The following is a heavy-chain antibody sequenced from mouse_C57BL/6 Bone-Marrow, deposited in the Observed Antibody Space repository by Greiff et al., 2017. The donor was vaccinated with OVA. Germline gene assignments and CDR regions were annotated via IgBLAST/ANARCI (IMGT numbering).Heavy chain of an antibody. CDR1: GFTFSDYG. CDR2: ISSGSSTI. Sequence: EVKVVESGGGLVKPGGSLKLSCAASGFTFSDYGMHWVRQAPEKGLEWVAYISSGSSTIYYADTVKGRFTIPRDNAKNTLFLQMTSLRSEDTAMYYCARINYWYFDVWGTGTTVTVSS. V-gene: IGHV5-17*01. J-gene: IGHJ1*03. CDR3: ARINYWYFDV.